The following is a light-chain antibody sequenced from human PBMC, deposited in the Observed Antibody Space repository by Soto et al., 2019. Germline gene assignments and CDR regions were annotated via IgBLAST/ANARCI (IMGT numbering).Light chain of an antibody. J-gene: IGKJ2*01. CDR3: QQYGGSPPGYV. CDR2: DAS. Sequence: EIVLSQSPGTLSLSPGERATLSCRASQRVSASYLAWYQQKPGQSPRLLIYDASSRATGIPDRFSGNGSGTDFTLTINSLEPEDFAVYFCQQYGGSPPGYVFGQGTKLKIK. CDR1: QRVSASY. V-gene: IGKV3-20*01.